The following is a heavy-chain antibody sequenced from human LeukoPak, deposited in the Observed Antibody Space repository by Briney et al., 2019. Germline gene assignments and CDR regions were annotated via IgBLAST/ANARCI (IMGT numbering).Heavy chain of an antibody. D-gene: IGHD2-2*01. CDR2: IWYDGSNK. Sequence: GGSLRLSCAASGFTFNTHGMHWVRQAPGKGLEWVAVIWYDGSNKYYADSVKGRFTISRDNSKNMVYLEMNSLRAEDTAMYYCARDRVGYCASISCFTFDNWGQRTLVTVSS. CDR3: ARDRVGYCASISCFTFDN. V-gene: IGHV3-33*01. CDR1: GFTFNTHG. J-gene: IGHJ4*02.